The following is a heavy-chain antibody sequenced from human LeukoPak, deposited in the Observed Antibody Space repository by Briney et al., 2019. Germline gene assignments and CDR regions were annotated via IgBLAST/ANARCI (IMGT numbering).Heavy chain of an antibody. V-gene: IGHV1-18*01. CDR2: ISACNGNT. CDR3: ARDRAYCSGGSCYSVAY. J-gene: IGHJ4*02. D-gene: IGHD2-15*01. CDR1: GYTFTSYG. Sequence: GASVKVSCKASGYTFTSYGISWVRQAPGQGLEWMGWISACNGNTNYAQKLQGRVTMTTDTSTSTAYMELRSLRSDDTAVYYCARDRAYCSGGSCYSVAYWGQGTLVTVSS.